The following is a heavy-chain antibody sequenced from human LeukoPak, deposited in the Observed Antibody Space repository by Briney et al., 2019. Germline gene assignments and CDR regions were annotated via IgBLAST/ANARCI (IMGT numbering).Heavy chain of an antibody. CDR1: GYTFTSYG. CDR3: ARGVFRYLDWLAQGDAFDI. Sequence: GASVKVSCKASGYTFTSYGISWVRQAPGQGLEWMGWISAYNGNTNYAQKLQGRVTMTTDTSTSTAYMELRSLRSDDTAVYYCARGVFRYLDWLAQGDAFDIWGQGTMVTVSS. J-gene: IGHJ3*02. V-gene: IGHV1-18*01. D-gene: IGHD3-9*01. CDR2: ISAYNGNT.